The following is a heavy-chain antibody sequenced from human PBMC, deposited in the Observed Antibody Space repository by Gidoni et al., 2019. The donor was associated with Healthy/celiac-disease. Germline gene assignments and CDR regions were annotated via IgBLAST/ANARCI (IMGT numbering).Heavy chain of an antibody. CDR1: GFPFSNAW. Sequence: EVQLVESGGGLVKPGGSLRLSCAASGFPFSNAWMNWVRQAPGKGLEWVGRIKSKTDGGTTDYAAPVKGRFTISVDDSKNTLYLQMNSLKTEDTAVYYCITIPDTAMVTPVGWYWGQGTLVTVSS. CDR3: ITIPDTAMVTPVGWY. CDR2: IKSKTDGGTT. D-gene: IGHD5-18*01. J-gene: IGHJ4*02. V-gene: IGHV3-15*07.